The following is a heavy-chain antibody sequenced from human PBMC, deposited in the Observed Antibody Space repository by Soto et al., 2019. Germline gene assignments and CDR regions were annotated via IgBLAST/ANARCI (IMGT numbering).Heavy chain of an antibody. CDR1: GFTFSSYA. CDR3: AKVVSSGWFRGADY. V-gene: IGHV3-23*01. Sequence: EVQLLESGGDLVQPGGSLRLSCAACGFTFSSYAMSWVRQAPGKGLEWVSTISGSGGSTYYADSVKGRITISRDNSKNTLYLQMNSLRVEDTAVYYCAKVVSSGWFRGADYWGQGTLVTVSS. D-gene: IGHD6-19*01. J-gene: IGHJ4*02. CDR2: ISGSGGST.